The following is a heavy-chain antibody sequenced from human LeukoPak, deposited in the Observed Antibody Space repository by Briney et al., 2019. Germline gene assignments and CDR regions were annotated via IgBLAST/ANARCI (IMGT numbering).Heavy chain of an antibody. CDR2: ISGSGTNT. CDR1: GFTFNTHT. D-gene: IGHD4-17*01. J-gene: IGHJ2*01. CDR3: AKDLGVTTTYWYFDL. V-gene: IGHV3-23*01. Sequence: GGSLRLTCATSGFTFNTHTMHWVRQAPGKGLEWVSSISGSGTNTYYADSVKGRFTISRDNSKNTLYMQIISLRAEDTAIYYCAKDLGVTTTYWYFDLWGRGTLVTVSS.